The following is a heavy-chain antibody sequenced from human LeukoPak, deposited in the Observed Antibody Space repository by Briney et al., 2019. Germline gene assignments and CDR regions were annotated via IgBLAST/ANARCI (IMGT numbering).Heavy chain of an antibody. V-gene: IGHV3-7*01. CDR1: GFTFSSYW. D-gene: IGHD1-26*01. CDR3: ARVQWELRGVGSYFEY. CDR2: IRQEGSEK. Sequence: GGSLRLSCVVSGFTFSSYWMSWVRQAPGKGLEWVANIRQEGSEKYYVDSVKGRFTMSRDNTKNSLYLQMNSLRAEDTAVYYCARVQWELRGVGSYFEYWGQGALVTVSS. J-gene: IGHJ4*02.